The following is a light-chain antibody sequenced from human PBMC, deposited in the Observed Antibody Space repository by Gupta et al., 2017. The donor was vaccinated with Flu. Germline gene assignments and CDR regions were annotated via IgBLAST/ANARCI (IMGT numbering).Light chain of an antibody. CDR1: QSISSN. Sequence: EVVMTQSPATLSVSPGERATLSCRASQSISSNLAWYQQKPGQAPMLLIYGASTRATGIPARLSGSGSGTEFTLTISSLQSEDFAVYYWQQDKNWRFGEGTKVEI. CDR3: QQDKNWR. J-gene: IGKJ2*01. V-gene: IGKV3-15*01. CDR2: GAS.